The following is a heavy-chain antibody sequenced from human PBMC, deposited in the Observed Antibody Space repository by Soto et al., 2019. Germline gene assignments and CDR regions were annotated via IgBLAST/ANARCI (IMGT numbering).Heavy chain of an antibody. V-gene: IGHV1-18*01. CDR3: ARDGLNESLAAAGCFDY. Sequence: VQLVQSGAEVKKPGASVKVSCKDSGYTFTSYGISWVRQAPGQGLEWMGWISAYNGNTNYAHKLQGRVTMTTDTSTSTAYMELRSLRSDDTAVYYCARDGLNESLAAAGCFDYWGQGTLVTVSS. CDR2: ISAYNGNT. D-gene: IGHD6-13*01. J-gene: IGHJ4*02. CDR1: GYTFTSYG.